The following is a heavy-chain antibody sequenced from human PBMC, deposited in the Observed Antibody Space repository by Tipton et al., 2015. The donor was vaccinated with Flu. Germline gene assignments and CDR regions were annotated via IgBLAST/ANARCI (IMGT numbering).Heavy chain of an antibody. D-gene: IGHD2-8*01. CDR1: GGSISSSSHY. V-gene: IGHV4-39*07. Sequence: TPSLTCTVSGGSISSSSHYWGWIRQPPGKGLEWIGSIYYSGSTYYNPSLKSRVTISVDTSKNQFSLKLSSVTAADTAVYYCARAPGVYESDAFDIWGQGTMVTASS. CDR3: ARAPGVYESDAFDI. CDR2: IYYSGST. J-gene: IGHJ3*02.